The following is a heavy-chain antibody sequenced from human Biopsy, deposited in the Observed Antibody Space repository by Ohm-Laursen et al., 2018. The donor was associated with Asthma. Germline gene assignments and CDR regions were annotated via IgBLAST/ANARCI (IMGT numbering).Heavy chain of an antibody. V-gene: IGHV4-39*01. Sequence: TLSLTCTVSGGSISSSSYYWGWIRRPPGKGLEFIGTIYYSGSTYYTPSLKSRVTLSVDASKNQFSLKLTSLTAADTAVYYCVSPPGYWGQGTRVTVSS. J-gene: IGHJ4*02. CDR3: VSPPGY. CDR1: GGSISSSSYY. CDR2: IYYSGST.